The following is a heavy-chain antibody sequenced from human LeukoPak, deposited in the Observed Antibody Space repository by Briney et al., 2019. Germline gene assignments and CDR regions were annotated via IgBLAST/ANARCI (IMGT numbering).Heavy chain of an antibody. CDR3: ARDGDFWSGSHRVHAFDI. D-gene: IGHD3-3*01. CDR1: GYTFTGYY. CDR2: INPNSGGT. J-gene: IGHJ3*02. V-gene: IGHV1-2*02. Sequence: ASVKVSCKASGYTFTGYYMHWVRQAPGQGLEWMGWINPNSGGTNYAQKFQGRVTMTRDTSISTAYMELSRLRSDDTAVYYCARDGDFWSGSHRVHAFDIWGQGTMVTVSS.